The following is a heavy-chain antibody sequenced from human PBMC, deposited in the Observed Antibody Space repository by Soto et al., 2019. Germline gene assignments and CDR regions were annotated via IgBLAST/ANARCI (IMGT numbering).Heavy chain of an antibody. Sequence: GAALKISCKGSGYSFALYWIAWVRQMAGKGLEWMGRIDPSDGYTNYSPSFRGHVSISVDTAINTAYLQWSNLKASDTAMYYCAKMFSSSIAGAFEAFDFWSRGTMVTVS. J-gene: IGHJ3*01. CDR3: AKMFSSSIAGAFEAFDF. V-gene: IGHV5-10-1*01. CDR1: GYSFALYW. CDR2: IDPSDGYT. D-gene: IGHD1-26*01.